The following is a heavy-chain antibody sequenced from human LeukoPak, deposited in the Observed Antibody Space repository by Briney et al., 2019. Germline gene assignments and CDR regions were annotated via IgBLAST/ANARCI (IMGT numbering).Heavy chain of an antibody. CDR1: GDSVSSNSAA. D-gene: IGHD5-18*01. V-gene: IGHV6-1*01. Sequence: SQTLSLTCAISGDSVSSNSAAWNWIRQSPSRGLEWLGRTYYRSKWYNDYAVSVKSRITINPDTSKNQFSLQLNSVTPEDTAVYYCARDYPPYSYGHYDAFDIWGQGTMVTVSS. CDR3: ARDYPPYSYGHYDAFDI. J-gene: IGHJ3*02. CDR2: TYYRSKWYN.